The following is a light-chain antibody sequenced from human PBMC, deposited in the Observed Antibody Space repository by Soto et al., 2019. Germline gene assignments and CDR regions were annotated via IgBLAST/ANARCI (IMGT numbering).Light chain of an antibody. V-gene: IGKV3-20*01. J-gene: IGKJ2*01. CDR3: QQYGSSSYT. Sequence: EIVLTQSPGTLSLSPGERATLSCRASQSVSSSYLAWYQQKPGQAPRLLIYGASSRATGIPDRFRGSGSGTDFTLTISRLEPEEFAVYYCQQYGSSSYTCGQGTKLEIK. CDR1: QSVSSSY. CDR2: GAS.